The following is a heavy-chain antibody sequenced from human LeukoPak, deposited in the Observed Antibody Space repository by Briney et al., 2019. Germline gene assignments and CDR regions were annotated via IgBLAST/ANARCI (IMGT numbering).Heavy chain of an antibody. CDR3: ARGSSGAFDI. CDR1: GGSLSRYY. Sequence: PSETLSLTCVVSGGSLSRYYWSWIRQPPGKGLEWIGEVNHTGSTNYNPSLKSRVTMSVDTSKNQFSLKLSSVTAADTAVYYCARGSSGAFDIWGQGTMVTVSS. V-gene: IGHV4-34*01. D-gene: IGHD6-6*01. CDR2: VNHTGST. J-gene: IGHJ3*02.